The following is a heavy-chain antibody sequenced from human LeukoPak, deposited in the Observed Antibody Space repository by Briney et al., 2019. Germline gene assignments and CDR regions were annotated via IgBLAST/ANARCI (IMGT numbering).Heavy chain of an antibody. Sequence: SETLSLTCNVSGASINTRDYYWGWIRQPPGKGLEWIGSIYYSGSTYDNPSLKSRVTISLDTSKNLFSLKLMSVTAADTAIYYCARMEGFLDWMSDYWGQGALVTVSS. J-gene: IGHJ4*02. CDR2: IYYSGST. CDR1: GASINTRDYY. CDR3: ARMEGFLDWMSDY. D-gene: IGHD3/OR15-3a*01. V-gene: IGHV4-39*07.